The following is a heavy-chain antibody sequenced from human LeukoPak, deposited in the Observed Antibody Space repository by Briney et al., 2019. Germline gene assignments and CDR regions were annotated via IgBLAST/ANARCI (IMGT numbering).Heavy chain of an antibody. V-gene: IGHV4-39*02. D-gene: IGHD4-11*01. CDR2: IYYSGST. J-gene: IGHJ6*03. Sequence: SETLSLTCTVSGGSISSSSYYWGWIRQPPGKGLEWIGYIYYSGSTYYNPSLKSRVTISVDTSKNHFSLQLSSVTAADTAVYFCARGRVSSSTWHSTYYYYFYMDVWGKGTTVTVSS. CDR1: GGSISSSSYY. CDR3: ARGRVSSSTWHSTYYYYFYMDV.